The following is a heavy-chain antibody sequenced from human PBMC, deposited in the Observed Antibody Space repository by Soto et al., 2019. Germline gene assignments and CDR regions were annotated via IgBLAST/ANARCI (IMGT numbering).Heavy chain of an antibody. CDR2: INYSGST. V-gene: IGHV4-39*01. CDR3: ARPVNYYYYYMDV. Sequence: SETLFLTCTVSGGSISSSTSYWGWIRQPPGKGLEWIGSINYSGSTYYSPSLKSRVTISADTSKNQFSLKLSSVTAADTAVYYCARPVNYYYYYMDVWGKGTMVTVSS. CDR1: GGSISSSTSY. J-gene: IGHJ6*03.